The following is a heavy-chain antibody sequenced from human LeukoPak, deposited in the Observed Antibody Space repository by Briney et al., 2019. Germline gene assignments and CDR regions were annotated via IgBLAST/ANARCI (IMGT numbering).Heavy chain of an antibody. V-gene: IGHV3-30*03. CDR2: ISYDGTNK. CDR1: RFAFSSYG. Sequence: GRSLRLSCAASRFAFSSYGMHWVRQAPGKGLEWVAVISYDGTNKYYADSVKGRFTISRDDAKNTVYLQMNSLRAEDTAVYYCATVFDFWGQGTLVTVSS. CDR3: ATVFDF. J-gene: IGHJ5*01.